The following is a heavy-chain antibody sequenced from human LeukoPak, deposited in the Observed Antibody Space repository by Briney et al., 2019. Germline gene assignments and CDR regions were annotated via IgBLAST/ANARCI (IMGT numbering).Heavy chain of an antibody. CDR2: ISAYNGNT. Sequence: ASVKVSCKASGHTFTSYGISWVRQAPGQGLEWMGWISAYNGNTNYAQKLQGRVTMTTDTSTSTAYMELRSLRSDDTAVYYCARDLRNTREIEFDPWGQGTLVTVSS. D-gene: IGHD5-24*01. J-gene: IGHJ5*02. CDR3: ARDLRNTREIEFDP. V-gene: IGHV1-18*01. CDR1: GHTFTSYG.